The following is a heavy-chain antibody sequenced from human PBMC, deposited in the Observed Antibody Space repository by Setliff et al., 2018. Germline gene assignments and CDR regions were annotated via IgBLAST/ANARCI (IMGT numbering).Heavy chain of an antibody. CDR2: ISPHNGDT. CDR3: SRLVRFCTRIVCQRLSGDDY. V-gene: IGHV1-18*01. CDR1: GYTFTDFG. Sequence: GASVKVSCKASGYTFTDFGVRWVRQAPGQGLEWVGWISPHNGDTYYAPKFQGTVLMTADTSTTTAYLELRSLRSDDTAVYYCSRLVRFCTRIVCQRLSGDDYWGQGTLVTVSS. J-gene: IGHJ4*02. D-gene: IGHD3-10*01.